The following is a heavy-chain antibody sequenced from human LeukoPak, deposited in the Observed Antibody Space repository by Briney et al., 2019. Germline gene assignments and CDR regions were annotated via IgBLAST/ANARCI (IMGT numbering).Heavy chain of an antibody. J-gene: IGHJ6*02. CDR1: GGSISSYY. D-gene: IGHD3-10*01. CDR2: IYYSGST. CDR3: ARTRAYRYGSGSYDPAPSYYYGMDV. V-gene: IGHV4-59*01. Sequence: SETLSLTCTVSGGSISSYYWSWLRQPPGKGLEWIGYIYYSGSTNYNPSLKSRVTISVDTSKNQFSLKLSSVTAADTAVYYCARTRAYRYGSGSYDPAPSYYYGMDVWGQGTTVTVSS.